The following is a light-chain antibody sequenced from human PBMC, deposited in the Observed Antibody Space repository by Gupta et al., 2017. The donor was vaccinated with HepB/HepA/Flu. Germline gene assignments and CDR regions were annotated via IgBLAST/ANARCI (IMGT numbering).Light chain of an antibody. Sequence: QSALTQPASVSGSPGQSITISCTGTSSDVGGYNYVSWYQQHPGKAPKLMIYDVSSRPSGVSNRFSGSKSGNTASLTISGLQAEDETDYYCSSDTSSRTVVFGGGTKLTVL. CDR2: DVS. CDR3: SSDTSSRTVV. J-gene: IGLJ2*01. CDR1: SSDVGGYNY. V-gene: IGLV2-14*03.